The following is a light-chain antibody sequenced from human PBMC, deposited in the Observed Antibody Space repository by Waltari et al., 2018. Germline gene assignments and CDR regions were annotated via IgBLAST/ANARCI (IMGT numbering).Light chain of an antibody. V-gene: IGLV1-40*01. CDR1: SSNIGAGFD. CDR2: GYN. CDR3: QSYDSSLSGFWV. J-gene: IGLJ3*02. Sequence: QSVLTQPPSVSGAPGQRVTISCPGTSSNIGAGFDVHWYQQLPGTAPKLLIYGYNNRPSGVPGRCYGAKSGASASLAITGRQAEDEADYYCQSYDSSLSGFWVFGGGTKLTVV.